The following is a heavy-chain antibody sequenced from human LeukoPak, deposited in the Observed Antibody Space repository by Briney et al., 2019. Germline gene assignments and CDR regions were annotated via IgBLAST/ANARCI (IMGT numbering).Heavy chain of an antibody. Sequence: GGSLRLSCAASGFTFSSYSMNWVRQVPGKGLEWVSYISSSSKTKYYADSVRGRFTISRDNAKNSLYLQMNSMREEDSAVYYCARDKGIFDYWGQGTLVTVSS. CDR1: GFTFSSYS. J-gene: IGHJ4*02. V-gene: IGHV3-48*02. CDR2: ISSSSKTK. CDR3: ARDKGIFDY.